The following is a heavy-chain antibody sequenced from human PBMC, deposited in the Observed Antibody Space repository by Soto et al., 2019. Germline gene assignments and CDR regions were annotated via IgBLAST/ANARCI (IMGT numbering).Heavy chain of an antibody. V-gene: IGHV4-31*03. CDR3: AGLIDSSGYSFDY. D-gene: IGHD3-22*01. J-gene: IGHJ4*02. CDR1: GGYIGSGRCY. Sequence: SETQCLSSTVAGGYIGSGRCYWSWIRKHPGKGLEWIGYIYYSGSTYYNPSLKSRVTISVDTSKNQFSLKLSSVTAADTAVYYCAGLIDSSGYSFDYWGQGTPVPVSS. CDR2: IYYSGST.